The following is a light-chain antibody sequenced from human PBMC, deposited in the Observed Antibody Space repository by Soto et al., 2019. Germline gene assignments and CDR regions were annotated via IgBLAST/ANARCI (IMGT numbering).Light chain of an antibody. CDR3: SSYTSSITPYV. CDR1: ITDIGAYNY. V-gene: IGLV2-14*01. Sequence: QSVRTQPAAVSRSPGQSITISCTGTITDIGAYNYVSWYQQHPGKAPKLLIYGVSSRPSGVSNRFSGSKSGNAAYLTISGLQADDEAEYYCSSYTSSITPYVFGTGTKVTVL. J-gene: IGLJ1*01. CDR2: GVS.